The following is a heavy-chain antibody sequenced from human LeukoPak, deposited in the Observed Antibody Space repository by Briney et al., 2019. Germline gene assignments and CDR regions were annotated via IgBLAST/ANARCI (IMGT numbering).Heavy chain of an antibody. V-gene: IGHV3-72*01. D-gene: IGHD3-10*01. CDR3: VRLSRGAMNYHMDV. CDR2: SRNKANRYTT. CDR1: GFNFGAFS. Sequence: GGSLRLSCAASGFNFGAFSMDWVRQAPGKGLEWVGRSRNKANRYTTTHGESVRGRFTISRDDSENSLYLQLNSLKTEDTGVYYCVRLSRGAMNYHMDVWGKGTTVTISS. J-gene: IGHJ6*03.